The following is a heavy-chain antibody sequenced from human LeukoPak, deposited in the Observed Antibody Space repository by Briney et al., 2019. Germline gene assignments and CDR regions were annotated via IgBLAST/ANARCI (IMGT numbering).Heavy chain of an antibody. CDR1: GFTFSNYA. CDR2: ISGSGGST. D-gene: IGHD6-13*01. V-gene: IGHV3-23*01. Sequence: PGGSLRLSCAASGFTFSNYAMSWVRQAPGKGLEWVSGISGSGGSTYYADSVKGRFTISRDNSKNTLYLQMNSLRGEDTAVYHCAKDSSYSSSWYDYWGQGTLVTASS. J-gene: IGHJ4*02. CDR3: AKDSSYSSSWYDY.